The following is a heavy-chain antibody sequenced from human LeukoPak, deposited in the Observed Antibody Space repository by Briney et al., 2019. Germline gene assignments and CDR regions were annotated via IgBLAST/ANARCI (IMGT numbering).Heavy chain of an antibody. CDR3: ARDTGIAAAGDFDY. J-gene: IGHJ4*02. CDR2: IRYDGSIK. D-gene: IGHD6-13*01. Sequence: GGSLRLSCAASGFTFNNYGMHWVRQAPGKGLEWVTFIRYDGSIKYYTDSVKGRFTISRDNSKNSLYLQMNSLRAEDTAVYYCARDTGIAAAGDFDYWGQGTLVTVSS. V-gene: IGHV3-30*02. CDR1: GFTFNNYG.